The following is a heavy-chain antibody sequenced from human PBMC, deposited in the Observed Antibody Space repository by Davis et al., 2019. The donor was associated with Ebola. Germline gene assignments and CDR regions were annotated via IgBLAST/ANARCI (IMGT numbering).Heavy chain of an antibody. J-gene: IGHJ5*02. CDR2: IKQDGSEK. V-gene: IGHV3-7*03. CDR3: ARDRPVLWFDP. CDR1: GFTFSTYT. Sequence: GESLKISCAASGFTFSTYTMNWVRQAPGKGLEWVANIKQDGSEKYYVDSVKGRFTISRDNAKNSLYLQMNSLRAEDTAVYYCARDRPVLWFDPWGQGTLVTVSS. D-gene: IGHD3-10*01.